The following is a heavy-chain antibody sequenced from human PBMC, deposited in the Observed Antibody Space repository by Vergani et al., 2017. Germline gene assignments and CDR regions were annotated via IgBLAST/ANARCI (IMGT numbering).Heavy chain of an antibody. CDR1: DSSIMTKPY. D-gene: IGHD3-10*01. J-gene: IGHJ6*04. Sequence: QVQLQESGPGLERPSETLTLTCEVSDSSIMTKPYWGWFRQSPGKGLEWIGFIHHSGDTHYNSSLKSRVSISIVSSSKFSLSLPSVTAADTAIYYCARHRGSGGFYPSSYLYGMDVWGNGTTVTVSS. CDR2: IHHSGDT. CDR3: ARHRGSGGFYPSSYLYGMDV. V-gene: IGHV4-38-2*01.